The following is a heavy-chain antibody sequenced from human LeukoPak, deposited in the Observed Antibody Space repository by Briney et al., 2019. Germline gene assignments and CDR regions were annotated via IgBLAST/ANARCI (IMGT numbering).Heavy chain of an antibody. D-gene: IGHD3-22*01. V-gene: IGHV3-7*01. CDR3: AKQAESSGSYHY. CDR1: GFIFNNYW. CDR2: IKQDGSET. J-gene: IGHJ4*02. Sequence: GGSLRLSCAASGFIFNNYWMTWVRRAPGKGLEWVATIKQDGSETYYVDSVKGRFTISRDTSKNTLYLQMSSLRTEDTAVYYCAKQAESSGSYHYWGRGTLVTVSS.